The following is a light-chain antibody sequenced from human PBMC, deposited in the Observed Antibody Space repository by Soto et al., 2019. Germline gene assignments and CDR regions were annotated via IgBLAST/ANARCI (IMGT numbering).Light chain of an antibody. J-gene: IGLJ1*01. CDR2: EVG. Sequence: QSVLTQPASVSGSAGQSITISCTGSRSDVGAYKYVSWYQQNPGKAPKLIIYEVGHRPSGVSNRFSGSKSGNTASLTISGLQAEDAADYYCSSYTTSSSYVSGTGTKVTVL. CDR1: RSDVGAYKY. CDR3: SSYTTSSSYV. V-gene: IGLV2-14*01.